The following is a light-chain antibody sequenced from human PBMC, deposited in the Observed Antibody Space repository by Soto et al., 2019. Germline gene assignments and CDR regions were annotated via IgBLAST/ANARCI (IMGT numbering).Light chain of an antibody. CDR2: GAS. V-gene: IGKV3-15*01. J-gene: IGKJ2*01. CDR1: QSVSSN. CDR3: QQYNNWPYT. Sequence: EIVMTQSPATLSASPGERAILSCRASQSVSSNLAWYQQKPGQAPRLLIYGASTRATGIPARFSGSGSGTEFTLTISSLQSEDFAVYYCQQYNNWPYTFGQGTKLDIK.